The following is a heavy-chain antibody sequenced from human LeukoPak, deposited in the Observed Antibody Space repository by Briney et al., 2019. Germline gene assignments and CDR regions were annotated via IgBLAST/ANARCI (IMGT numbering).Heavy chain of an antibody. Sequence: SGGSLRLSCAASGFTFSSYGMSWVRQAPGKGLEWVSAISGSGGSTYYADSVKGRFTISRDNSKNRLYLQMNSLRAEDTAVYYCAKEYSGSFSPFPSYFDYWGQGTLVTVSS. V-gene: IGHV3-23*01. D-gene: IGHD1-26*01. CDR3: AKEYSGSFSPFPSYFDY. J-gene: IGHJ4*02. CDR2: ISGSGGST. CDR1: GFTFSSYG.